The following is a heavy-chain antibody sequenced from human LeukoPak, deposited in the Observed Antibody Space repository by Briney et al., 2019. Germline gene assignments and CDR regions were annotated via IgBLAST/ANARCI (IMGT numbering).Heavy chain of an antibody. CDR2: INAGNGNT. Sequence: GASVKVSCKASGYTFTSYAMHWVRQAPGQRLEWMGWINAGNGNTKYSQKSQGRVTITRDTSASTAYMELSSLRSEDTAVYYCARGTLVYYYDSSGYGAFDIWAKGQWSPSLQ. D-gene: IGHD3-22*01. CDR3: ARGTLVYYYDSSGYGAFDI. CDR1: GYTFTSYA. J-gene: IGHJ3*02. V-gene: IGHV1-3*01.